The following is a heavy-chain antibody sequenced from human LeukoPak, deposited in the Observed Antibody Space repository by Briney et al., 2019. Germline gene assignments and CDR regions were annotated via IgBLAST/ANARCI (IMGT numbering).Heavy chain of an antibody. CDR3: ARRRRDGYSRPFDY. D-gene: IGHD5-24*01. V-gene: IGHV3-23*01. CDR1: GFTFSSYG. CDR2: ISGSGGST. J-gene: IGHJ4*02. Sequence: PGGSLRLSCAASGFTFSSYGMSWVRQAPGKGLEWVSAISGSGGSTYYADSVKGRFTISRDNSKNTLYLQMNSLRAEDTAVYYCARRRRDGYSRPFDYWGQGTLVTVSS.